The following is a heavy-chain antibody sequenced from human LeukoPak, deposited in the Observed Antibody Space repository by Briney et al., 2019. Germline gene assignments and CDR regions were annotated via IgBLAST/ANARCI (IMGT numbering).Heavy chain of an antibody. Sequence: GGSLRLSCAASGLTFSTYGMTWVRQAPGEGLEWVSTVSNSGGTTYYADSVKGRFTISRDNSKNTLYLQMKSLRAEDTAVYYCARPFGYFDYWGQGTLVTVSS. V-gene: IGHV3-23*01. CDR1: GLTFSTYG. J-gene: IGHJ4*02. D-gene: IGHD3-16*01. CDR3: ARPFGYFDY. CDR2: VSNSGGTT.